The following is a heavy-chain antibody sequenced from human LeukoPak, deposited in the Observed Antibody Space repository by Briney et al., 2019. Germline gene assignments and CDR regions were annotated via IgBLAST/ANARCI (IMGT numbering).Heavy chain of an antibody. V-gene: IGHV1-8*01. CDR1: GYTFTSYD. Sequence: ASVKVSCKASGYTFTSYDINWVRQATGQGLEWMGWMNPNSGNTGYAQKFQGRFTMTRNTSISTAYMELSSLRSEDTAVYYCARVSPRPGEKRIAAAGTRLLLGYWGQGTLVTVSS. D-gene: IGHD6-13*01. J-gene: IGHJ4*02. CDR2: MNPNSGNT. CDR3: ARVSPRPGEKRIAAAGTRLLLGY.